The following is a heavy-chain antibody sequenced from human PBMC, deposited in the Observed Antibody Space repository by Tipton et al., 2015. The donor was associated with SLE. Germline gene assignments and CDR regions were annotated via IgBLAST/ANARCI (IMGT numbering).Heavy chain of an antibody. J-gene: IGHJ4*02. CDR3: ARVRGISSWYDY. CDR2: IFTSGST. V-gene: IGHV4-4*07. Sequence: TLSLTCTVSGGSITSYYWSWTRQPAGKGRGWIGRIFTSGSTNYNTPLKSRVTMSVDTSKNQFSLKLSSVTAADTAVYYCARVRGISSWYDYWGQGTLVTVSS. CDR1: GGSITSYY. D-gene: IGHD6-13*01.